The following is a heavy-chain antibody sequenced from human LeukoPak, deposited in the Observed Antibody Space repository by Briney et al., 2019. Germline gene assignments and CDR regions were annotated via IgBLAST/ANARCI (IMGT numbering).Heavy chain of an antibody. D-gene: IGHD3-16*02. Sequence: GGSLRLSCAAFGFTFSSYEINWVRQAPGKGLEWVSYISNSGSTIYYADSVKGRFTVSRDNARSSLYLQMNSLRAEESAVYSCARNRRAHNWGQGTLVTVSS. V-gene: IGHV3-48*03. CDR1: GFTFSSYE. CDR3: ARNRRAHN. CDR2: ISNSGSTI. J-gene: IGHJ4*02.